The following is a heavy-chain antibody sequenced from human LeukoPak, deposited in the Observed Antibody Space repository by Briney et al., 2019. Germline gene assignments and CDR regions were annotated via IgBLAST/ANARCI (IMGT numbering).Heavy chain of an antibody. D-gene: IGHD6-19*01. V-gene: IGHV3-43*02. CDR3: ARESERSGWYDY. Sequence: GGSLRLSCAAPGFMFHDYAIHWVPQAPGKGREWVSLISGDGGSTFYADSVKGRFTISRDNSKNSLYLQMSSLRSEDTALYYCARESERSGWYDYWGQGTLVTVSS. CDR1: GFMFHDYA. CDR2: ISGDGGST. J-gene: IGHJ4*02.